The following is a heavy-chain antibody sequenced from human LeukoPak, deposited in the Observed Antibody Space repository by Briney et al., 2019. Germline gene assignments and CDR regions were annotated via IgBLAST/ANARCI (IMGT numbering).Heavy chain of an antibody. CDR1: GGSISSYY. CDR2: IYYGVST. CDR3: ARLLADNWFDP. J-gene: IGHJ5*02. V-gene: IGHV4-59*08. Sequence: SETLSLTCTVSGGSISSYYWSWIRQPPGKGLEWIGYIYYGVSTNYNPSLKSRVTISLDTSKKQISLKVRPVTAADTAIYYCARLLADNWFDPWGQGTLVTVSS. D-gene: IGHD6-13*01.